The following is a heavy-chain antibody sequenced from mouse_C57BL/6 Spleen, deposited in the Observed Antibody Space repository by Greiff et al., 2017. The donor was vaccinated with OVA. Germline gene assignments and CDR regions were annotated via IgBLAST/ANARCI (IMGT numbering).Heavy chain of an antibody. V-gene: IGHV1-26*01. Sequence: EVQLQQSGPELVKPGASVKLSCKASGYTFTDYYLNWVKQSHGKSLEWIGDINPNNGGTSYNQKFKGKATFTVDTSSSTAYMELRSLTSEDSAVYYGARHIYYYGSSSHFDVWGTGTTVTVSA. CDR1: GYTFTDYY. D-gene: IGHD1-1*01. CDR2: INPNNGGT. CDR3: ARHIYYYGSSSHFDV. J-gene: IGHJ1*03.